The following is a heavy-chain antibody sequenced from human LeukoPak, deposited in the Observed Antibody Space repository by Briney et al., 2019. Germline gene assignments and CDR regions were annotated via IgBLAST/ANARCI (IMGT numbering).Heavy chain of an antibody. V-gene: IGHV4-59*12. Sequence: PSETLSLTCTVSGGSISSYYWSWIRQPPGKGLEWIGYMYYSGSTNYNPSLKSRVTISVDTSKNQFSLKLSSVTAADTAVYYCARVAAGIGFFQRWGQGTLVTVSS. CDR3: ARVAAGIGFFQR. J-gene: IGHJ1*01. D-gene: IGHD6-13*01. CDR1: GGSISSYY. CDR2: MYYSGST.